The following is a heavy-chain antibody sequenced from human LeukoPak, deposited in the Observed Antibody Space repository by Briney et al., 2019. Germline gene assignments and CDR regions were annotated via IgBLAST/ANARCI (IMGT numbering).Heavy chain of an antibody. J-gene: IGHJ4*02. V-gene: IGHV3-48*01. CDR3: ARERYGDYVYDY. CDR2: IRSSSTI. D-gene: IGHD4-17*01. Sequence: PGGSLRLSSAASGFTFTTYSMNWVRQAPGKGLEWVSYIRSSSTINYADSVKGRFTISRDNAKNSLYLQMNSLRAEDTAVYYCARERYGDYVYDYWGQGTLVTVSS. CDR1: GFTFTTYS.